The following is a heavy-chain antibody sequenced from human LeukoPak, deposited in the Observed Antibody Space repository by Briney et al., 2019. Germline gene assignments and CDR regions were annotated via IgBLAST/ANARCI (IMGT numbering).Heavy chain of an antibody. CDR2: INDSGDII. Sequence: PGGSLRLSCAASGFTFNIYAMSWVRQAPGKGLEWVSSINDSGDIINYADSVKGRFAISRDNSKNTLYLQMNSLRAEDTAVYYCAKEKMRPVGFLEWPNWFDPWGQGTLVTVSS. CDR1: GFTFNIYA. D-gene: IGHD3-3*02. J-gene: IGHJ5*02. V-gene: IGHV3-23*01. CDR3: AKEKMRPVGFLEWPNWFDP.